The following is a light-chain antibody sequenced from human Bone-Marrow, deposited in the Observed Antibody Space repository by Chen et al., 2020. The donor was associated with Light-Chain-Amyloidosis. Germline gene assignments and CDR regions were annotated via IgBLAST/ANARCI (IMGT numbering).Light chain of an antibody. V-gene: IGLV3-21*02. CDR3: QVWDRSSDRPV. Sequence: SYVWTQLSSVSVAPGQTATIAWGRNNIGSSSVHGYQQTPGQPPLLVVYDDSDRPAGLPGRLAATDSGNTATLTISRVEAGEEADNYCQVWDRSSDRPVFGGGTKLTVL. J-gene: IGLJ3*02. CDR2: DDS. CDR1: NIGSSS.